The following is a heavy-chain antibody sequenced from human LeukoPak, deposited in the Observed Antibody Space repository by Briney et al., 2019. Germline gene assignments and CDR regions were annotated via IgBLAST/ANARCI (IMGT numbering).Heavy chain of an antibody. V-gene: IGHV1-69*13. CDR3: ARPRYQLPRGAFDI. CDR2: IIPIFGTA. D-gene: IGHD2-2*01. Sequence: ASVTVSCKASGYTFSNFDLNWLRQAPGQGLEWMGGIIPIFGTANYAQKFQGRVTITADESTSTAYMELSSLRSEDTAVYYCARPRYQLPRGAFDIWGQGTMVTVSS. J-gene: IGHJ3*02. CDR1: GYTFSNFD.